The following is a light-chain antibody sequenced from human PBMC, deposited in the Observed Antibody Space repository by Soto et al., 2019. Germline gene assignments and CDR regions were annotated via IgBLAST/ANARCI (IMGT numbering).Light chain of an antibody. V-gene: IGKV3-20*01. CDR1: RHVYINA. CDR3: QQYGASPFT. Sequence: VVLTQSPATLSLSPGDRATLSCRASRHVYINALGWYQQKPGRTPTLLICGASTRATDIPDRFSATGSGTDFSLTISGVEPEDSAVYYCQQYGASPFTFGPGTRLEI. CDR2: GAS. J-gene: IGKJ3*01.